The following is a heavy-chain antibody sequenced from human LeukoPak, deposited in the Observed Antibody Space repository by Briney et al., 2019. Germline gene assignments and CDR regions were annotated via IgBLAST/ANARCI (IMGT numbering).Heavy chain of an antibody. V-gene: IGHV4-38-2*02. J-gene: IGHJ4*02. CDR2: IYHTGGT. CDR1: SYSISRGYY. D-gene: IGHD3-3*01. CDR3: VREGPIRFLEQIDY. Sequence: TSETLSLTCTVSSYSISRGYYWGWIRQSPGKGLEWIGNIYHTGGTSYNPSLESRVTISLDLSKNQFSLRLSSVTAADTALYYCVREGPIRFLEQIDYWGQGTLVTVSS.